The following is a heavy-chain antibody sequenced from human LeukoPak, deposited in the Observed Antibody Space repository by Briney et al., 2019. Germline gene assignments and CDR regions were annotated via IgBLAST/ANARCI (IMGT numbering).Heavy chain of an antibody. CDR2: INPNSGGT. CDR1: GYTFTGYY. CDR3: ARAYLHCSSTSCPSHYYYGMDV. V-gene: IGHV1-2*02. Sequence: ASVKVSCKASGYTFTGYYMHWVRQAPGQGLEWMGWINPNSGGTNYAQKFQGRVTMTRDTSISTAYMELSRLRSDDTAVYYCARAYLHCSSTSCPSHYYYGMDVWGQGTTVTVSS. J-gene: IGHJ6*02. D-gene: IGHD2-2*01.